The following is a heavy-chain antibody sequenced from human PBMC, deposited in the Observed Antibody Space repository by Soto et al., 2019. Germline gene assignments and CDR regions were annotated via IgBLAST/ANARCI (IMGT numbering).Heavy chain of an antibody. V-gene: IGHV3-23*01. CDR3: AKSRGSGTYFNPSEAIDF. J-gene: IGHJ3*01. CDR1: GFTFSTYA. Sequence: EVQLLDSGGGLVQPGGSLRLSCAASGFTFSTYAMSWVRQAPGKGLEWVSSISGSGGGTYYAGSVKGRFTTSRDNSKNTLYLQMNSLRAEDTAVYSCAKSRGSGTYFNPSEAIDFWGQGTMVTVSS. CDR2: ISGSGGGT. D-gene: IGHD3-10*01.